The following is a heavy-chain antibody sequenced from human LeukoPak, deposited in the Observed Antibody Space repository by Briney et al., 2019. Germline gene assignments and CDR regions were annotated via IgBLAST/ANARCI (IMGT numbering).Heavy chain of an antibody. J-gene: IGHJ6*03. CDR2: INDSGRI. Sequence: SESLSLTCAVYGGSFSNYYWSWVSQHPGKGLEWLGDINDSGRINYNPSLLSRVTVSVDPSKNPFSLSLTSVTATDTAVYYCARRWNYGRNYYIDVWGKGATVSVSS. CDR1: GGSFSNYY. V-gene: IGHV4-34*01. CDR3: ARRWNYGRNYYIDV. D-gene: IGHD1-7*01.